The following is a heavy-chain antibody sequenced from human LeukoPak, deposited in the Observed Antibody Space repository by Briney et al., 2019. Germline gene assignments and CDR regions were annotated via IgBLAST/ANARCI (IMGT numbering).Heavy chain of an antibody. Sequence: GGSLRLSCAASGFAFSSYAIHRVRQAPGKALEWVSSISSSSSYIYYADSVKGRFTISRDNAKNSLYLQMNSLRAEDTAVYYCARVSYSYGSDYWGQGTLVTVSS. CDR3: ARVSYSYGSDY. D-gene: IGHD5-18*01. CDR2: ISSSSSYI. CDR1: GFAFSSYA. J-gene: IGHJ4*02. V-gene: IGHV3-21*01.